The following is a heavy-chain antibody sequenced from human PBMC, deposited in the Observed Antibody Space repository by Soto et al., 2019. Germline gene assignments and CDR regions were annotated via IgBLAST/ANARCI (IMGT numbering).Heavy chain of an antibody. J-gene: IGHJ6*02. CDR3: AIGMVRGASRMDV. D-gene: IGHD3-10*01. CDR1: GFTFSNFD. Sequence: VQLLESGGGLVQPGGSLRLSCAVSGFTFSNFDMTWVRQAPGKGLEWVSGISGSGRNTYYAESVKGRFTISRDNSKNTLYLQMNSLTAEDTALYYCAIGMVRGASRMDVWGQGTTVTFSS. V-gene: IGHV3-23*01. CDR2: ISGSGRNT.